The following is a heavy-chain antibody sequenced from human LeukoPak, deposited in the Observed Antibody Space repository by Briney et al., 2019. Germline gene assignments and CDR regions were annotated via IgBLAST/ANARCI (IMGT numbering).Heavy chain of an antibody. V-gene: IGHV3-74*01. Sequence: GGSLRLSCAASGFTFSSYWMHWVRQAPGKGLVWVSRINSDGSSTSYADSVKGRFTISRDNARNTLYLQMNSLRAEDTAVYYCARDHGDIVVVPAAIDYWGQGTLVTVSS. J-gene: IGHJ4*02. CDR1: GFTFSSYW. CDR2: INSDGSST. CDR3: ARDHGDIVVVPAAIDY. D-gene: IGHD2-2*01.